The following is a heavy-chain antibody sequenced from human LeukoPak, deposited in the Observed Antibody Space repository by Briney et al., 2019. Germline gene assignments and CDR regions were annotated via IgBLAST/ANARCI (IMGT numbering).Heavy chain of an antibody. CDR3: AKRPLGIPGDY. CDR1: GGSISSSSYY. D-gene: IGHD1-14*01. CDR2: IYYSGST. J-gene: IGHJ4*02. V-gene: IGHV4-39*01. Sequence: SETLSLTCTVSGGSISSSSYYWGWIRQPPGTGLEWIGSIYYSGSTYYNPSLKSRVTISVDTSKNQFSLKLSSVTAADTAVYYCAKRPLGIPGDYWGQGTLVTVSS.